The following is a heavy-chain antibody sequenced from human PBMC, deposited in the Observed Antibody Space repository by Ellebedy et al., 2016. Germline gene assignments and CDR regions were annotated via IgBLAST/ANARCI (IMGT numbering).Heavy chain of an antibody. CDR1: GFTFSDAA. D-gene: IGHD2-21*02. Sequence: GESLKISXAASGFTFSDAAMNWVRQAPGKGLEWVSLISSSGDNTFYADYVKGRFTISRDDSKNTLYLQMNSLRAEDTAVYYCAKDGMVVVTATFDYWGQGTLVTVSS. CDR3: AKDGMVVVTATFDY. V-gene: IGHV3-23*01. CDR2: ISSSGDNT. J-gene: IGHJ4*02.